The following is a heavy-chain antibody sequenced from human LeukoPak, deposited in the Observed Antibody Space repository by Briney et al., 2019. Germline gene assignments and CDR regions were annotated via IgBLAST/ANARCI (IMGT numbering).Heavy chain of an antibody. D-gene: IGHD6-19*01. CDR2: ISGSGGST. J-gene: IGHJ4*02. Sequence: GGSLRLSCVASGFTFSSYGMTWVRQAPGKGLEWVSVISGSGGSTYYADSVRGRFTISRDNSKNTLYLQMNSLRAEDTAVYYCAKGRRVAATEYFDYWGQGTLVTVSS. V-gene: IGHV3-23*01. CDR3: AKGRRVAATEYFDY. CDR1: GFTFSSYG.